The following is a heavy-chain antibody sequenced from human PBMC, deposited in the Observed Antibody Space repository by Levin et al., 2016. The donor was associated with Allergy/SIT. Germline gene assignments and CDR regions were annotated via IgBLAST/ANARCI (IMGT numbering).Heavy chain of an antibody. CDR3: ARGRTTYSSSWFDY. V-gene: IGHV3-11*01. D-gene: IGHD6-13*01. J-gene: IGHJ4*02. Sequence: GESLKISCAASGFTFSDYYMSWIRQAPGKGLEWVSYISSSGSTIYYADSVKGRFTISRDNAKNSLYLQMNSLRAEDTAVYYCARGRTTYSSSWFDYWGQGTLVTVSS. CDR1: GFTFSDYY. CDR2: ISSSGSTI.